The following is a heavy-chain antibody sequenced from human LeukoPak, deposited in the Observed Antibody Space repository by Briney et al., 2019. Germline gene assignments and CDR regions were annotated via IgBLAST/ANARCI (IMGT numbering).Heavy chain of an antibody. Sequence: ASVKVSCKASGCTFTSYAMHWVRQAPGQRLEWMGWINAGNGNTKYSQKFQGRVTITTDTSASTAYMELSSLRSEDTAVYYCAREGYCSSTSCYYFDYWRRGTLVSVSS. J-gene: IGHJ4*02. V-gene: IGHV1-3*01. CDR1: GCTFTSYA. D-gene: IGHD2-2*01. CDR2: INAGNGNT. CDR3: AREGYCSSTSCYYFDY.